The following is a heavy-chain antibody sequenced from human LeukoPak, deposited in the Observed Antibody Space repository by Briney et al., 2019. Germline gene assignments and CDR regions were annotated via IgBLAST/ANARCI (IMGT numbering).Heavy chain of an antibody. CDR3: ARVRDFDY. J-gene: IGHJ4*02. V-gene: IGHV3-30*04. CDR1: GFTFSSYA. CDR2: ISYDGSNK. D-gene: IGHD3-10*01. Sequence: PGASLRLSCAASGFTFSSYAMSWVRQAPGKGLEWVAVISYDGSNKYYADSVKGRFTISRDNSKNTLYLQMNSLRAEDTAVYYCARVRDFDYWGQGTLVTVSS.